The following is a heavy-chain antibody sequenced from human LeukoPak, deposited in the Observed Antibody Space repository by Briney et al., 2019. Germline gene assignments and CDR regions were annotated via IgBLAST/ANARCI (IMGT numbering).Heavy chain of an antibody. CDR2: ISRSGGST. Sequence: GGSLRLSCAASGFTFITYAMSWVRQAPGKGLEWVSTISRSGGSTYYADSVKGRFTISRDDSKNTLSLQMNSLRADDTAVYYCAKLSSSWSGLFRDYWGQGTLVTVSS. D-gene: IGHD6-13*01. CDR3: AKLSSSWSGLFRDY. CDR1: GFTFITYA. J-gene: IGHJ4*02. V-gene: IGHV3-23*01.